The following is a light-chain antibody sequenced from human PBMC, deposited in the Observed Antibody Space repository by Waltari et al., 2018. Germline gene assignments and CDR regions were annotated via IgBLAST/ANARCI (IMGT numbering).Light chain of an antibody. CDR2: GAS. J-gene: IGKJ1*01. CDR3: QPYLRLPVT. V-gene: IGKV3-20*01. Sequence: DIVLTQSPGTLSLSLGERATVSCRASQTVRRALAWYQQKPGQAPRLLIYGASTRATGNPDRFSGSGSGTDVSLTISRLGPDGFAVYYCQPYLRLPVTFGQGTTVEI. CDR1: QTVRRA.